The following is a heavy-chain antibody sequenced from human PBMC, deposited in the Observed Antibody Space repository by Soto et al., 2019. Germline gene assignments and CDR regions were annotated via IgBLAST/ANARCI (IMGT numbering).Heavy chain of an antibody. CDR3: AKSLSAIPGDS. CDR1: GFTFSSYW. CDR2: IKQDGSEK. J-gene: IGHJ4*02. Sequence: PGGSLRLSCAASGFTFSSYWMSWVRQGPGKGPEWVANIKQDGSEKYYVDSVKGRFTISRDNVKNSLYLQMTSLRAGDTAVYHCAKSLSAIPGDSWGQGTLVTVSS. D-gene: IGHD2-2*01. V-gene: IGHV3-7*05.